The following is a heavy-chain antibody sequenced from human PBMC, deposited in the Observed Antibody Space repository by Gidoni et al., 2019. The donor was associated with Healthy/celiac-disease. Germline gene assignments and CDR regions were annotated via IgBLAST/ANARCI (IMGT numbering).Heavy chain of an antibody. CDR1: GYTFTSYG. J-gene: IGHJ5*02. CDR2: ISAYNGNT. V-gene: IGHV1-18*01. CDR3: ARIWGDIVVVPAAYNWFDP. Sequence: GYTFTSYGISWVRQAPGQGLEWMGWISAYNGNTNYAQKLQGRVTMTTDTSTSTAYMELRSLRSDDTAVYYCARIWGDIVVVPAAYNWFDPWGQGTLGTVSS. D-gene: IGHD2-2*01.